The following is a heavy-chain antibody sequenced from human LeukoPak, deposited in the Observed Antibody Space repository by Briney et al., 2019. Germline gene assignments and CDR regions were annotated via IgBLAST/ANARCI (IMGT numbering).Heavy chain of an antibody. CDR2: IYPRDSDT. Sequence: GESLKISCTGSGYTFTNYWIGWVRQMPGKGLEWMGIIYPRDSDTRYSPSFQGQVTVSADKSISTAYLQWSSLEASDTAMYYCARRQYSGYDFDYWGQGTLVTVSS. CDR3: ARRQYSGYDFDY. CDR1: GYTFTNYW. D-gene: IGHD5-12*01. J-gene: IGHJ4*02. V-gene: IGHV5-51*01.